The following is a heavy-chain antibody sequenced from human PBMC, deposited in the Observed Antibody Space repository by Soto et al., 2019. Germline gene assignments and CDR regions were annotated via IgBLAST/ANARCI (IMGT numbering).Heavy chain of an antibody. CDR1: GFTFSSYA. J-gene: IGHJ1*01. CDR2: ISGSGGST. Sequence: GGSLRLSCAASGFTFSSYAMSWVRQAPGKGLEWVSAISGSGGSTYYADSVKGRFTISRDNSKNTLYLQMNSLRAEDTAVYYCAKRETIAYYYDSSGYPTTEYFQHWGQGTLVTVSS. V-gene: IGHV3-23*01. D-gene: IGHD3-22*01. CDR3: AKRETIAYYYDSSGYPTTEYFQH.